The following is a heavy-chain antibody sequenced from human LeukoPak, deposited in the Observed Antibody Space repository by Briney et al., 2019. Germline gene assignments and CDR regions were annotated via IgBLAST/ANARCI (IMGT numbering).Heavy chain of an antibody. Sequence: PSETLSLTCTVSGGSISSYYWSWIRQPAGKGLEWIGRIYTSGSTNYNPSLQSRVTMSVDTSKNQFSLKLSSVTAADTAVYYCARQGPNCSGGSCYSRLFSTFDYWGQGTLVTVSS. CDR2: IYTSGST. D-gene: IGHD2-15*01. V-gene: IGHV4-4*07. J-gene: IGHJ4*02. CDR3: ARQGPNCSGGSCYSRLFSTFDY. CDR1: GGSISSYY.